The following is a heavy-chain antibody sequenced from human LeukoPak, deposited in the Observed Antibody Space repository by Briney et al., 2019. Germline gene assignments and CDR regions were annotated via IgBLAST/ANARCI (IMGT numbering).Heavy chain of an antibody. D-gene: IGHD1-26*01. CDR1: GFTFSNYW. V-gene: IGHV3-7*03. Sequence: GSLRLSCAASGFTFSNYWMSWVRQAPGKGLEWVAKIKQDGSEEYYVDSVKGRFTISRDNAKNSLFLQMNSLRVEDTAIYYCARGGSYPGCWGQGTLVTVFS. CDR3: ARGGSYPGC. CDR2: IKQDGSEE. J-gene: IGHJ4*02.